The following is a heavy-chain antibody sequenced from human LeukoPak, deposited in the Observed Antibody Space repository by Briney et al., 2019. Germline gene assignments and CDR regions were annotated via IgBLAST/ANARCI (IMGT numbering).Heavy chain of an antibody. D-gene: IGHD3-10*01. J-gene: IGHJ6*02. V-gene: IGHV4-59*01. CDR3: ARVGSPILYYGMGV. CDR1: GGSISSYY. Sequence: SETLSLTCTVSGGSISSYYWSWIRQPPGKGLEWIGYIYYSGSTNYNPSLKSRVTISVDTSKNQFSLKLSSVTAADTAVYYCARVGSPILYYGMGVWGQGTTVTVSS. CDR2: IYYSGST.